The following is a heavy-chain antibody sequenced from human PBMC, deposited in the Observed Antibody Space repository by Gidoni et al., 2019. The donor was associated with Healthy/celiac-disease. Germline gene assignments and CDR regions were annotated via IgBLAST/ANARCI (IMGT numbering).Heavy chain of an antibody. J-gene: IGHJ6*02. CDR1: GYTFTGYY. D-gene: IGHD2-2*02. CDR2: INPNSGGT. V-gene: IGHV1-2*02. CDR3: AREIVVVPAAIERVIHYGMDV. Sequence: QVQLVQSGAEVKKPGASVKVSCQASGYTFTGYYMHWVRQAPGQGLEWMGWINPNSGGTNYAQKFQGKVTMTRDTSISTAYMELSRLRSDDTAVYYCAREIVVVPAAIERVIHYGMDVWGQGTTVTVSS.